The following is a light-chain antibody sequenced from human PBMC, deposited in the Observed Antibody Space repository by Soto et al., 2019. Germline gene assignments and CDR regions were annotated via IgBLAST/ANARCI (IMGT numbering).Light chain of an antibody. CDR2: AVN. Sequence: QSVLTQPPSASGSPGQPVTITCTVTSSDVGGYKYVSWYQQYPGKAPKLMIYAVNKRPSGVPDRFSGSKSGNTASLTVSGLQAEDEADYYCSSYAGSNNYVFGTGTKVTVL. CDR1: SSDVGGYKY. V-gene: IGLV2-8*01. J-gene: IGLJ1*01. CDR3: SSYAGSNNYV.